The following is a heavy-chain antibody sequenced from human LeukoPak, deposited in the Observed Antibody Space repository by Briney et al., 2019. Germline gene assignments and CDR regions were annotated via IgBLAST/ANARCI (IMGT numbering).Heavy chain of an antibody. CDR1: GGSISGYY. Sequence: KPSETLSLTCTVSGGSISGYYWSWIRQPPGKRLEWIGYIHYSGSTKYNPSLRSRVTISGDTPAGQFSVRLSFATAADTAVYFCARHRQSDADAFDIWGPGRMVTVSS. CDR3: ARHRQSDADAFDI. J-gene: IGHJ3*02. CDR2: IHYSGST. V-gene: IGHV4-59*08.